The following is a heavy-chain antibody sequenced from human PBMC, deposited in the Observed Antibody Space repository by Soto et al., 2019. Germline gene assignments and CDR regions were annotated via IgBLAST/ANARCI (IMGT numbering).Heavy chain of an antibody. V-gene: IGHV3-30-3*01. CDR3: ARVVSVLLWFGEFS. CDR2: ISYDGSNK. CDR1: GFTFSSYV. J-gene: IGHJ5*02. Sequence: QVQLVESGGGVVQPGRSLRLSCAASGFTFSSYVMHWVRQAPGKGLEWVAVISYDGSNKYYADSVKGRFTISRDNSKNTLYLQMNSLRAEDTAVYYCARVVSVLLWFGEFSWGQGTLVTVSS. D-gene: IGHD3-10*01.